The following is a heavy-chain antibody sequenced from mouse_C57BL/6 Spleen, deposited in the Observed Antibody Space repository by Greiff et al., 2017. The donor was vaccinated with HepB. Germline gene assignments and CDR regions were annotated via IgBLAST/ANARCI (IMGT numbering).Heavy chain of an antibody. J-gene: IGHJ2*01. CDR3: ARPLYGNYVGYYFDY. CDR2: IDPSDSET. Sequence: QVQLQQPGAELVRPGSSVKLSCKASGYTFTSYWMHWVKQRPIQGLEWIGNIDPSDSETHYNQKFKDKATLTVDKSSSTAYMQLSSLTSEDSAVYYWARPLYGNYVGYYFDYWGQGTTLTVSS. V-gene: IGHV1-52*01. CDR1: GYTFTSYW. D-gene: IGHD2-1*01.